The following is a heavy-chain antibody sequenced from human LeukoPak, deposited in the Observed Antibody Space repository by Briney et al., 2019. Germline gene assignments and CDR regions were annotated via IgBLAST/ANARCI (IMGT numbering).Heavy chain of an antibody. CDR1: GYTFTSYY. D-gene: IGHD3-22*01. V-gene: IGHV1-46*01. J-gene: IGHJ4*02. CDR3: ARDTRPSYDSSGYYYPGDY. CDR2: INPSGGST. Sequence: ASVKVSCKASGYTFTSYYMHWVRQAPGQGLEWMAIINPSGGSTSYAQKFQGRATMTRETSTSTVYMELSSLRSEDTAVYYCARDTRPSYDSSGYYYPGDYWGQGTLVTVSP.